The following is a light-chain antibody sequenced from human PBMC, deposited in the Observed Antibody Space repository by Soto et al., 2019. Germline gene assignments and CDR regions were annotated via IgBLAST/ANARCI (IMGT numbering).Light chain of an antibody. CDR2: GAS. V-gene: IGKV1-27*01. Sequence: DIQMTQSPSSLSASVGDRVTITCRANQDISYYLAWYQQKQGKVPKLLIYGASTLQSGVPSRFSGSGSGTDFTLTISSLQPEDIATYYCQQYDAWPLTFGGGTKVEIK. CDR1: QDISYY. CDR3: QQYDAWPLT. J-gene: IGKJ4*01.